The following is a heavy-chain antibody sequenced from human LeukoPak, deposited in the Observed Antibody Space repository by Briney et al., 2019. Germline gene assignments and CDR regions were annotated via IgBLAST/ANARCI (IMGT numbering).Heavy chain of an antibody. D-gene: IGHD2/OR15-2a*01. V-gene: IGHV3-73*01. Sequence: PGGSLRISCAASGIAFAGSAVHWVRPASGKGLEWVGCVRSQEKNYATIYGASVKGRFIISRDDSRNTASLQMNSLRIEDTAVHFCITHVEYLAPDRWGQGTLVTVSS. CDR2: VRSQEKNYAT. J-gene: IGHJ5*02. CDR3: ITHVEYLAPDR. CDR1: GIAFAGSA.